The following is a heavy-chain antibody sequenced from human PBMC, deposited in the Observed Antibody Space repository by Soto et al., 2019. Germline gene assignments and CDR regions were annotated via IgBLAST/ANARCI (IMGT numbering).Heavy chain of an antibody. CDR2: ISHSGST. CDR3: ATSSGSCPHNWFDP. Sequence: SETLSLTCSVSGGSISSYDWTWLRPPPGKGLEWIGEISHSGSTNYNPSLKSRFTISVDTSKSQFSLTLSSVTAADTAVYYCATSSGSCPHNWFDPWGQGTLVTVSS. CDR1: GGSISSYD. V-gene: IGHV4-34*01. D-gene: IGHD6-13*01. J-gene: IGHJ5*02.